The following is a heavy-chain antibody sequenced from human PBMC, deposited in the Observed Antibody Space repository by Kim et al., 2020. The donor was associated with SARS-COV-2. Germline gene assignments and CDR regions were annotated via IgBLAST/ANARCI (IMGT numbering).Heavy chain of an antibody. V-gene: IGHV3-23*01. Sequence: GGSLRLSCAASGFTFSTYVMSWVRQAPGKGLEWVAGMSATSGITYFGYSVKGRFSISRDNNQNTLYLQMNSLRVEDTAVYYCAKGHTTQWLARAWGQGTLVTVSS. J-gene: IGHJ5*02. CDR2: MSATSGIT. CDR3: AKGHTTQWLARA. CDR1: GFTFSTYV. D-gene: IGHD6-19*01.